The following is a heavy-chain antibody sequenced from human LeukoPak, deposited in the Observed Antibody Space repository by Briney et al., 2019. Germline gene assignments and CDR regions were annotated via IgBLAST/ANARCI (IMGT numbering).Heavy chain of an antibody. J-gene: IGHJ3*02. CDR3: AREVYGSGSSLAFDI. D-gene: IGHD3-10*01. V-gene: IGHV4-59*01. CDR1: GGSISSCY. Sequence: SETLSPTCTVSGGSISSCYWSWIRQPPGKGLEWIGYIYYSGSTNYNPSLKSRVTISVDTSKNQFSLKLSSVTAADTAEYYCAREVYGSGSSLAFDIWGQGTMVTVSS. CDR2: IYYSGST.